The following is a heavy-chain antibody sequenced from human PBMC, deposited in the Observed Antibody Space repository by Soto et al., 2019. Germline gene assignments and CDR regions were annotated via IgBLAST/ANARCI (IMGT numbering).Heavy chain of an antibody. J-gene: IGHJ4*02. Sequence: QVQLVQSGAEVKKPGASVKISCKASGYTFSEYAMHWVRQVPGQRPEWMGWINGGNGNTKYSQKFQGSVTITRDTSARTAYMELSSLTSADRAVYFCAKDGPLYCSGGNCYHNYFDFWGQGTLVTVSS. CDR1: GYTFSEYA. V-gene: IGHV1-3*01. CDR2: INGGNGNT. CDR3: AKDGPLYCSGGNCYHNYFDF. D-gene: IGHD2-15*01.